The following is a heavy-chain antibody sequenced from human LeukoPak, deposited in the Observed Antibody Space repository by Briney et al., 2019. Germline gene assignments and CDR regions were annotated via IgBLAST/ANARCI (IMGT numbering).Heavy chain of an antibody. V-gene: IGHV3-74*01. CDR3: AREGKGAEFDY. D-gene: IGHD3-10*01. J-gene: IGHJ4*02. Sequence: GGSLRLSCAASGFTFSSYWMHWVRQAPGKGLVWVSRINSDGSSTNYADSVKGRFTISRDNAKNTLYLQMNGVRAEDTAVYYCAREGKGAEFDYWGQGTLVTVSS. CDR2: INSDGSST. CDR1: GFTFSSYW.